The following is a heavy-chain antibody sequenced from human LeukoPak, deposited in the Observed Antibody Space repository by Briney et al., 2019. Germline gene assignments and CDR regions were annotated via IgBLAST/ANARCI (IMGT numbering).Heavy chain of an antibody. J-gene: IGHJ5*02. CDR2: IYYSGST. CDR3: ARDGGYTNWFDP. CDR1: GGSFSGYY. V-gene: IGHV4-59*01. Sequence: SETLSLTCAVYGGSFSGYYWSWIRQPPGKGLEWIGYIYYSGSTNYNPSLKSRVTISVDTSKNQFSLKLSSVTAADTAVYYCARDGGYTNWFDPWGQGTLVTVSS. D-gene: IGHD5-24*01.